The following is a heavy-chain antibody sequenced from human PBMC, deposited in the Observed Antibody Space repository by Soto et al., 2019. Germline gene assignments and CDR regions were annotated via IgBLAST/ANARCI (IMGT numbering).Heavy chain of an antibody. CDR1: GGSISSSNW. Sequence: SETLSLTCAVSGGSISSSNWCSWVRQPPGKGLEWIGEIYHSGSTNYNPSLKSRVTISVDKSKNQFSLKLSSVTAADTAVYYCARALGAMVRGVGRAYYFDYWGQGTLVTVSS. CDR3: ARALGAMVRGVGRAYYFDY. V-gene: IGHV4-4*02. CDR2: IYHSGST. J-gene: IGHJ4*02. D-gene: IGHD3-10*01.